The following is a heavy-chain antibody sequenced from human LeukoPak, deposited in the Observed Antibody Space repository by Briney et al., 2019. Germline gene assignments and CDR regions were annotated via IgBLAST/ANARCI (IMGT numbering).Heavy chain of an antibody. CDR2: IHSSGGS. D-gene: IGHD1-26*01. Sequence: SETLSLTCTVSGASISNYYWSWIRQPPEKGLEWMGDIHSSGGSSYYPSLKSRLTLSIDTSRNQLSLKLPSVTAADPAVYFSASLGNYHDFWGQGALVTVSS. V-gene: IGHV4-4*09. CDR3: ASLGNYHDF. CDR1: GASISNYY. J-gene: IGHJ4*02.